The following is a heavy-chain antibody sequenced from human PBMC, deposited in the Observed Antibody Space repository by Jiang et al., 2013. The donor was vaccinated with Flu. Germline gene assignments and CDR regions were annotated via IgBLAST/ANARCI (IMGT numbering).Heavy chain of an antibody. J-gene: IGHJ4*02. CDR3: ASPNCTNGVCPGSKYYFDF. D-gene: IGHD2-8*01. V-gene: IGHV1-69*01. Sequence: SGAEVKKPGSSVKVSCKAAGGSFSNYPINWVRQAPGHGLEWMGGITPTFGTTNYARKFQGKVTVTADESTNTAYMELRSLTSDDTAVYYCASPNCTNGVCPGSKYYFDFWGQGSLVTV. CDR1: GGSFSNYP. CDR2: ITPTFGTT.